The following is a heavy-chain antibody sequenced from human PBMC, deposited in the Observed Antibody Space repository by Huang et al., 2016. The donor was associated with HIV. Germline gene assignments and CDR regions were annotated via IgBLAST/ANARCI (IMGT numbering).Heavy chain of an antibody. J-gene: IGHJ4*02. D-gene: IGHD3-10*01. CDR2: ISYDGRNK. CDR1: GFTFSSYG. V-gene: IGHV3-30*18. CDR3: AKQDYYGSGTRNYFDY. Sequence: QVQLVESGGGVVQPGRSLRLSCAASGFTFSSYGVDWVRQGPGKGLEWVAIISYDGRNKYYADSVKGRFTISRDNSKNTLYLQMNSLRPEDTAVYYCAKQDYYGSGTRNYFDYWGQGALVTVSS.